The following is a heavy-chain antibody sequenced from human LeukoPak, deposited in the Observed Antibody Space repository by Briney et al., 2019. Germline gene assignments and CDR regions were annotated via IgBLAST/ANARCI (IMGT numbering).Heavy chain of an antibody. V-gene: IGHV4-59*02. CDR1: GGSVSGYY. CDR3: ARIHRYCSGGACYVLDN. D-gene: IGHD2-15*01. Sequence: SETLSLTCVVSGGSVSGYYWGWIRQPPGRGLEWIGYVYYSGSTNYNPSFESRITISVDTSRNQFSLQLSSVTAADTAVYYCARIHRYCSGGACYVLDNWGQGTLVAVSS. J-gene: IGHJ4*02. CDR2: VYYSGST.